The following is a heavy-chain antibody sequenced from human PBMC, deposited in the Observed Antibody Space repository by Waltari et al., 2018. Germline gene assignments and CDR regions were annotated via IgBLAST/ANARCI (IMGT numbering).Heavy chain of an antibody. J-gene: IGHJ5*02. CDR2: IKQDGTEK. V-gene: IGHV3-7*04. CDR1: GFTFSSYW. CDR3: ARGQGWFDP. Sequence: EVQLVESGGGLVHPGGSLRLSCAASGFTFSSYWMTWVRQAPGKGLEWGANIKQDGTEKYSVDAGKGRFTISRDNAENSLSLQMNSLKAEDTAVYYCARGQGWFDPWGQGTLVTVSS.